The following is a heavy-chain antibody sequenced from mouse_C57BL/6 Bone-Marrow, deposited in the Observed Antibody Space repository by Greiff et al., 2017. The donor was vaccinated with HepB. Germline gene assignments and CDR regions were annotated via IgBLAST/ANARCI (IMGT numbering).Heavy chain of an antibody. J-gene: IGHJ3*01. D-gene: IGHD2-1*01. CDR3: TRDHYGNPWFAY. Sequence: EVKLVESGEGLVKPGGSLKLSCAASGFTFSSYAMSWVRQTPEKRLEWVAYISSGGDYIYYADTVKGRFTISRDNARNTLYLQMSSLKSEDTAMDYCTRDHYGNPWFAYWGQGTLVTVSA. CDR2: ISSGGDYI. CDR1: GFTFSSYA. V-gene: IGHV5-9-1*02.